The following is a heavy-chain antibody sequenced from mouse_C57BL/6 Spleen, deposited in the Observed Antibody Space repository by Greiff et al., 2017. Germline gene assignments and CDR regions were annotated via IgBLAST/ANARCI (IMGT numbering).Heavy chain of an antibody. D-gene: IGHD2-2*01. CDR3: AREGTMVTHYWYFDV. Sequence: QVQLQQPGTELVKPGASVKLSCKASGYTFTSYWLHWVKQRPGQGLEWIGNINPSNGGTNYNEKFKSKATLTVDKSSSTAYMQLSSLTSEDSAVYYCAREGTMVTHYWYFDVWGTGTTVTVSS. V-gene: IGHV1-53*01. CDR1: GYTFTSYW. J-gene: IGHJ1*03. CDR2: INPSNGGT.